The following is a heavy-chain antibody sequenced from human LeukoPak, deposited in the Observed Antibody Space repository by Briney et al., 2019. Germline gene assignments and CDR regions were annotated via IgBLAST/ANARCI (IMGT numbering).Heavy chain of an antibody. CDR3: AKDRGTVAARPGWVDY. CDR1: GFTFSSYA. Sequence: GGSLRLSCAASGFTFSSYAMSWVRQAPGKGLEWVSAISGSGGGTYYADSVKGRFTISRDNSKNTLYLQINSLRAEDTAVYYCAKDRGTVAARPGWVDYWGQGTLVTVSS. V-gene: IGHV3-23*01. J-gene: IGHJ4*02. D-gene: IGHD6-6*01. CDR2: ISGSGGGT.